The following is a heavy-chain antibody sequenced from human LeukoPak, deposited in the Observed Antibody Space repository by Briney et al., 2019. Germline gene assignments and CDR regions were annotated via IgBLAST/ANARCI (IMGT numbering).Heavy chain of an antibody. CDR2: IGTAGDT. Sequence: PGGSLRLSCAASGFTFTNYDMHWVRQAAGKRLEWVSAIGTAGDTYYPGSVKGRFTISRENAKNSLYLQMNSLSAGDTAVYYCASSPAYSSSWYAIDKWGQGTLVTVSS. V-gene: IGHV3-13*01. J-gene: IGHJ4*02. CDR3: ASSPAYSSSWYAIDK. CDR1: GFTFTNYD. D-gene: IGHD6-13*01.